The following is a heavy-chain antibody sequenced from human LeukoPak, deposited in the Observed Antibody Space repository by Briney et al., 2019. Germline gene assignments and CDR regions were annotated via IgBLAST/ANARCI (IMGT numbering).Heavy chain of an antibody. CDR2: INAGNGNT. CDR3: ARGDIVAVTNWFDP. Sequence: ASVKVSCTASGYTFTSYAMHWVRQAPGQRLEWMGWINAGNGNTKYSQKFQGRVTITRDTSASTAYMELSSLRSEDTAVYYCARGDIVAVTNWFDPWGQGTLVTVSS. J-gene: IGHJ5*02. D-gene: IGHD2-15*01. V-gene: IGHV1-3*01. CDR1: GYTFTSYA.